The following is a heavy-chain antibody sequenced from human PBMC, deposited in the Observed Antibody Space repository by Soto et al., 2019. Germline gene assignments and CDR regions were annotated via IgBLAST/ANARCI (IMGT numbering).Heavy chain of an antibody. CDR1: GFTFSSYG. CDR3: AKDRDMIVVSSSPNWFDP. J-gene: IGHJ5*02. D-gene: IGHD3-22*01. CDR2: ISYDGSNK. Sequence: QVQLVESGGGVVQPGRSLRLSCAASGFTFSSYGMHWVRQAPGKGLEWVAVISYDGSNKYYADSVKGRFTISRDNSKNTLYLQMNSLRAEDTAVCYCAKDRDMIVVSSSPNWFDPWGQGTLVTVSS. V-gene: IGHV3-30*18.